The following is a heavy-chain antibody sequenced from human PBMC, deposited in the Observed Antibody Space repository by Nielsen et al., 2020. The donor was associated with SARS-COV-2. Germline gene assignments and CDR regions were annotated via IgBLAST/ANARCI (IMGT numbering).Heavy chain of an antibody. J-gene: IGHJ6*03. CDR3: ARDRGTYYDFWSGYYTDPYYMDV. CDR1: GDSISSGNYY. Sequence: SETLSLTCTVSGDSISSGNYYWNWVRQHPGQGLEWIGHIHYSGTTNYNPSLESRATISVDTSKNQFSLKLSSVTAADTAVYYCARDRGTYYDFWSGYYTDPYYMDVWGKGTTVTVSS. V-gene: IGHV4-30-4*02. D-gene: IGHD3-3*01. CDR2: IHYSGTT.